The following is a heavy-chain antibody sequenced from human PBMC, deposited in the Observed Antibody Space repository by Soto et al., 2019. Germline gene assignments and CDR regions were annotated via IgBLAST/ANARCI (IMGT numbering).Heavy chain of an antibody. CDR3: ATVHYYYDSSGCHFDY. J-gene: IGHJ4*02. Sequence: ASVKVSCKVSGYTLTELSMHWVRQAPGKGLEWMGGFDPEDGETIYAQKFQGRVTMTEDTSTDTAYMELSSLRSEDTAVYYCATVHYYYDSSGCHFDYWGQGTLVTVSS. CDR2: FDPEDGET. CDR1: GYTLTELS. D-gene: IGHD3-22*01. V-gene: IGHV1-24*01.